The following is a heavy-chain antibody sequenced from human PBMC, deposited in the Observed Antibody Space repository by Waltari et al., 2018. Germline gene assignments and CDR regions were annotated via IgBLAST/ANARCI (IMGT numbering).Heavy chain of an antibody. Sequence: QVQLVQSGAEVKKPGASVKVSCKASGYTFTGYYMNWVRQAPGQGLGWMGVVNPNSGGTNYAQKFQGRVTMTRDTSISTAYMELSRLRSDDTAVYYCARDWIAVAAPHYWGQGTLVTVSS. CDR1: GYTFTGYY. CDR2: VNPNSGGT. D-gene: IGHD6-19*01. J-gene: IGHJ4*02. CDR3: ARDWIAVAAPHY. V-gene: IGHV1-2*02.